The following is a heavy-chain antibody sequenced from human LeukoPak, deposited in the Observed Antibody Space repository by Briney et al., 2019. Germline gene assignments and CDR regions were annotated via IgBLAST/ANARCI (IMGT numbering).Heavy chain of an antibody. CDR2: ISGSGGST. CDR1: GFTFSSYA. CDR3: ARDPLWFGASNPHNWFDP. Sequence: GGSLRLSCAASGFTFSSYAMSWVRQAPGKGLEWVSAISGSGGSTYYADSVKGRFTISRDNSKTTLYLQMNSLRAEDTAVYYCARDPLWFGASNPHNWFDPWGQGTLVTVSS. V-gene: IGHV3-23*01. D-gene: IGHD3-10*01. J-gene: IGHJ5*02.